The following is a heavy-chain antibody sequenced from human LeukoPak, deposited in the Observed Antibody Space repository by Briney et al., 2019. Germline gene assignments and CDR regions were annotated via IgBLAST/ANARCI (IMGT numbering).Heavy chain of an antibody. V-gene: IGHV4-59*01. CDR2: IYYSGST. CDR1: SGSISRYY. Sequence: SETLSLTCTISSGSISRYYWSWIRQPPGKGLEWIGYIYYSGSTNYNPSLKSRVTISIDTSKHQFSLNLTSVTAADTAVYFCASRGYYDNSAYLRNWGQGTLVTVSS. J-gene: IGHJ4*02. CDR3: ASRGYYDNSAYLRN. D-gene: IGHD3-22*01.